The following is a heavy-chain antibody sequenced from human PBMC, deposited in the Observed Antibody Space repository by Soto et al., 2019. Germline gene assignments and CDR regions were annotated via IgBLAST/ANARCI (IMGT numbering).Heavy chain of an antibody. V-gene: IGHV1-69*01. CDR1: GGTFSSYA. Sequence: QVQLVQSGAEVKKPGSSVKVSCKASGGTFSSYAISWVRQAPGQGLEWMGGIIPIFGTANYAQKFQGIVTITADESTSTAYMELSSLRSEDTAVYYCASGGLDYGDLYWYFDLWGRGTLVTVSS. J-gene: IGHJ2*01. D-gene: IGHD4-17*01. CDR2: IIPIFGTA. CDR3: ASGGLDYGDLYWYFDL.